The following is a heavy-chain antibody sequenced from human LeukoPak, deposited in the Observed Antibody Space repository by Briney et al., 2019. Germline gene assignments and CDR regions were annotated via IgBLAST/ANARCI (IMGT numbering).Heavy chain of an antibody. D-gene: IGHD5-18*01. CDR1: GDSISSGNYY. J-gene: IGHJ4*02. CDR2: IYTSGST. CDR3: ATLGYSYGTDY. V-gene: IGHV4-61*02. Sequence: KPSETLSLTCTVSGDSISSGNYYWPWIRQPAGKGLEWIGRIYTSGSTNYNPSLKSRVTISVDTSKNQFSLKLSSVTAADTAVYYCATLGYSYGTDYWGQGTLVTVSS.